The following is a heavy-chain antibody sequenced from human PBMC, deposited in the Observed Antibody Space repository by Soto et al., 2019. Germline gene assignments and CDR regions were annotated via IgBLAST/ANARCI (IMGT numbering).Heavy chain of an antibody. CDR2: ILVDGRT. J-gene: IGHJ3*01. CDR3: AKATATGGGAFDF. D-gene: IGHD2-8*02. CDR1: GFICSSYD. V-gene: IGHV3-23*01. Sequence: LRLSCAASGFICSSYDMSWVRQAPGKGLEWVSTILVDGRTFYVDSVKGRFTISRDSSQNTVYLQMNSLTAGDTALYYCAKATATGGGAFDFCGQGTMVTVSS.